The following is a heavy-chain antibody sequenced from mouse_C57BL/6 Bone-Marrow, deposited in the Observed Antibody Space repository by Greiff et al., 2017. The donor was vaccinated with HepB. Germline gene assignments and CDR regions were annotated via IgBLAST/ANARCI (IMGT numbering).Heavy chain of an antibody. CDR1: GFTFSSYG. J-gene: IGHJ2*01. Sequence: EVKLMESGGDLVKPGGSLKLSCAASGFTFSSYGLSWVRQTPDKRLEWVATISSGGSYTYYPDSVKGRFTISRDNAKNTLYLQMSSLKSEDTAMYYWARRGPYNYFDYWGQGTTRTGAS. CDR2: ISSGGSYT. V-gene: IGHV5-6*02. CDR3: ARRGPYNYFDY.